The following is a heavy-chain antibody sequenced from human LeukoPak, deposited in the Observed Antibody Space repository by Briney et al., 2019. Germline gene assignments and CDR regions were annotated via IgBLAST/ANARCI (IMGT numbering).Heavy chain of an antibody. D-gene: IGHD4-17*01. J-gene: IGHJ4*02. CDR3: ARVASTVTTGLTFDY. CDR2: IYYSGST. Sequence: SETLSLTCTVSGGSISSYYWSWIRQPPGKGLEWIGYIYYSGSTYYNPSLKSRVSISLDTSKNQFSLKLSSVTAADTAVYYCARVASTVTTGLTFDYWGQGTLVTVSS. CDR1: GGSISSYY. V-gene: IGHV4-59*12.